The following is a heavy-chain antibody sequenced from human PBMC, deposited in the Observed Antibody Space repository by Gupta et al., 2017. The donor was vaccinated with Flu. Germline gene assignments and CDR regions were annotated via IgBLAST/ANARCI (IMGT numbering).Heavy chain of an antibody. V-gene: IGHV3-30*18. CDR3: AKDWKWNYNNYGMNV. CDR1: GFSFSSYG. CDR2: ISYDGSNK. J-gene: IGHJ6*02. Sequence: QEQVVESGGGVVQPGRSLRLSCAASGFSFSSYGMHWVRQAPGKGLEWVAVISYDGSNKYYADSVKGRFTISRDNSKNTLYLQMNSLRTEDTAVYHCAKDWKWNYNNYGMNVWGQGTTVTVSS. D-gene: IGHD5-24*01.